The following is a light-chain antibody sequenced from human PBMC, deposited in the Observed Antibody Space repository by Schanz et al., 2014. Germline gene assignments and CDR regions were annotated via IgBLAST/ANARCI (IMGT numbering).Light chain of an antibody. CDR2: DVS. J-gene: IGLJ1*01. CDR1: SSDVGGYNY. CDR3: CSYAGSYSYV. V-gene: IGLV2-8*01. Sequence: QSALTQPPSASGSPGQSVAISCTGTSSDVGGYNYVSWYQHHPGKAPKLMIYDVSKRPSGVPDRFSGSKSGNTASLTISGLQDEDEADYYCCSYAGSYSYVFGTGTKLTVL.